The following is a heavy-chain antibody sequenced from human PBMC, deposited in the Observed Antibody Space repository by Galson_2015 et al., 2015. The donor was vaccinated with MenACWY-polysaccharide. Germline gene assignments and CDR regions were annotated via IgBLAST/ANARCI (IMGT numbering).Heavy chain of an antibody. V-gene: IGHV1-8*01. J-gene: IGHJ4*02. CDR1: GYTFTNYD. CDR2: MNPKSGYS. CDR3: ARTNGDFDF. Sequence: SVKVSCKASGYTFTNYDINWVRLAPGQGLEWMAWMNPKSGYSGYAQKFHGRVTLTKDTSISTAYLELSSLGSEDTAMYYCARTNGDFDFWGQGTLIPVSS. D-gene: IGHD4-17*01.